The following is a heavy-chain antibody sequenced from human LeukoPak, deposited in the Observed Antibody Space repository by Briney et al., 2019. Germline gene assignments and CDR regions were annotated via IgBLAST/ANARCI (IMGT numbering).Heavy chain of an antibody. CDR1: GFTFSSYT. D-gene: IGHD1-26*01. Sequence: GGSLRLSCEASGFTFSSYTMNWVRQAPGKGLEWVSYISSSGSTIYYADSVKGRFTISRDNSKNTLYLQMNSLRAEDTAVYYCAKGVGAADYWGQGTLVTVSS. J-gene: IGHJ4*02. CDR2: ISSSGSTI. CDR3: AKGVGAADY. V-gene: IGHV3-48*01.